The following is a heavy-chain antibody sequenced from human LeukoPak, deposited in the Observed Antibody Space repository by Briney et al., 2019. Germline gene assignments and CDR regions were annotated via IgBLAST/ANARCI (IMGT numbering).Heavy chain of an antibody. D-gene: IGHD1-1*01. CDR3: AKDLRKYQRALGFDY. CDR1: GFTFSSYG. V-gene: IGHV3-30*02. J-gene: IGHJ4*02. CDR2: IRYDGSNK. Sequence: GGSLRLSCAASGFTFSSYGMHWVRQAPGKGLEWVSFIRYDGSNKYYADSVKGRFTISRDNSKNTLYLQMNSLRAEDTAVYYCAKDLRKYQRALGFDYWGQGTLVTVSS.